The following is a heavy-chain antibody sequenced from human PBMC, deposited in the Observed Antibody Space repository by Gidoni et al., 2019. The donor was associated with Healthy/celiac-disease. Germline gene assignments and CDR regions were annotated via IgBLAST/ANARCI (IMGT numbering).Heavy chain of an antibody. D-gene: IGHD2-15*01. V-gene: IGHV3-43*01. Sequence: EVQLVESGGVVVQPGGSLRLSCAASGLPFDDSTMHWVRQAPGKGLEWVSLISWDGGSTYYADSVKGRFTISRDNSKNSLYLQMNSLRTEDTALYYCAKGAVAPDLYYYGMDVWGQGTTVTVSS. CDR1: GLPFDDST. CDR2: ISWDGGST. CDR3: AKGAVAPDLYYYGMDV. J-gene: IGHJ6*02.